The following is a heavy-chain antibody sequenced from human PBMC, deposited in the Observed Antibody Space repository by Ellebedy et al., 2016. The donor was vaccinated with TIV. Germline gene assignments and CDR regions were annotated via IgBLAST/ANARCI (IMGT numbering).Heavy chain of an antibody. CDR1: GFSFSSYG. J-gene: IGHJ4*02. D-gene: IGHD6-13*01. Sequence: GESLKISCAASGFSFSSYGMHWVRQAPGKGLEWVAYIRDDSSKMYYANSLKGRFTISRDNSKNTLYLHMSALRGDDTAVYYCAKGRSAAVDHWGQGTLVTVSS. CDR3: AKGRSAAVDH. CDR2: IRDDSSKM. V-gene: IGHV3-30*02.